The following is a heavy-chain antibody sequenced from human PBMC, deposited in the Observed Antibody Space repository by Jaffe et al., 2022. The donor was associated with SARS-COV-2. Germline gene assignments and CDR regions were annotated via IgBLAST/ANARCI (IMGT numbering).Heavy chain of an antibody. CDR2: IIPILGIA. CDR1: GGTFSSYT. Sequence: QVQLVQSGAEVKKPGSSVKVSCKASGGTFSSYTISWVRQAPGQGLEWMGRIIPILGIANYAQKFQGRVTITADKSTSTAYMELSSLRSEDTAVYYCARDRYNWNYSKGYGMDVWGQGTTVTVSS. CDR3: ARDRYNWNYSKGYGMDV. J-gene: IGHJ6*02. V-gene: IGHV1-69*08. D-gene: IGHD1-7*01.